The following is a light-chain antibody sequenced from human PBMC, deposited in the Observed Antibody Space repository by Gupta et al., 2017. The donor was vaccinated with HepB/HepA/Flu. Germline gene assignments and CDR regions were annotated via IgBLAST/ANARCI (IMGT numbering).Light chain of an antibody. Sequence: DVVMTQSPLSLPVTVGQPASISCRSSQSLVNSDGNTYLNWFQQRPGQPPRRLLYRVSNRDSGVPDRFSGSGSGTDFTLKISRVEAEDVGVYYCMQTTHRPPGSFGQGTKLEIK. CDR1: QSLVNSDGNTY. V-gene: IGKV2-30*01. CDR3: MQTTHRPPGS. CDR2: RVS. J-gene: IGKJ2*04.